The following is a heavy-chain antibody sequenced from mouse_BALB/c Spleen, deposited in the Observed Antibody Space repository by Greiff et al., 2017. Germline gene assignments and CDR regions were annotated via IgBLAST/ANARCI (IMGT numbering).Heavy chain of an antibody. D-gene: IGHD2-1*01. CDR3: ARARGNHRYYYAMDY. Sequence: EVQLQESGPGLVKPSQSLSLTCTVTGYSITSDYAWNWIRQFPGNKLEWMGYISYSGSTSYNPSLKSRISITRDTSKNQFFLQLNSVTTEDTATYYCARARGNHRYYYAMDYWGQGTSVTVSS. J-gene: IGHJ4*01. V-gene: IGHV3-2*02. CDR1: GYSITSDYA. CDR2: ISYSGST.